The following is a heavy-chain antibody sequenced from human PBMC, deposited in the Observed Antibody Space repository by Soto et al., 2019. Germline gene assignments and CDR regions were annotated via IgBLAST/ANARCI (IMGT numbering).Heavy chain of an antibody. Sequence: PSETLSLTCTVSGGSISSYYWSWIRQPPGKGLEWIGYIYYSGSTKYNPSLKSRVTISVDTSKNQFSLKLSSLAAADTAVYYCARVLRRPKYQLLKTRDYYYMDVWGKGTTVTVSS. V-gene: IGHV4-59*01. CDR2: IYYSGST. D-gene: IGHD2-2*01. CDR3: ARVLRRPKYQLLKTRDYYYMDV. CDR1: GGSISSYY. J-gene: IGHJ6*03.